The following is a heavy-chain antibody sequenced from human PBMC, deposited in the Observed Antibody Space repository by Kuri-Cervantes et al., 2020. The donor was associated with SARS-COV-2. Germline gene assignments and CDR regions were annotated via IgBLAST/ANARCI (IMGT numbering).Heavy chain of an antibody. J-gene: IGHJ4*02. V-gene: IGHV3-30-3*01. Sequence: GESLKISCAASGFTFSSYEMNWVRQAPGKGPEWVAVILYHGVDSYYADSVKGRFTISRDNSKNTVYLQMNSLRPEDTAVYYCTRAQTSFDSWGQGTLVTVSS. CDR1: GFTFSSYE. CDR3: TRAQTSFDS. CDR2: ILYHGVDS.